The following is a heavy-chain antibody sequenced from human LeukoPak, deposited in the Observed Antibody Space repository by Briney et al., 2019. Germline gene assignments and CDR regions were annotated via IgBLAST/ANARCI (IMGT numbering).Heavy chain of an antibody. V-gene: IGHV3-21*01. Sequence: GGSLRLSCAASGFTFSSYSMNWVRQAPGKGLEWVSSISNSSSYIYYADSVKGRFTISRDNAKNSLYLQMNSLRAEDTAVYYCAMVASSSAPSDYWGQGTLVTVSS. J-gene: IGHJ4*02. CDR3: AMVASSSAPSDY. CDR2: ISNSSSYI. CDR1: GFTFSSYS. D-gene: IGHD2-21*01.